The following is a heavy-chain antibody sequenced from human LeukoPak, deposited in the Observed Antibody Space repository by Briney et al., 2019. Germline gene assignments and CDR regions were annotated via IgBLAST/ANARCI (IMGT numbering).Heavy chain of an antibody. CDR1: GFTFSSFW. CDR3: ARISSISYYFDY. J-gene: IGHJ4*02. CDR2: IKLDGSEK. Sequence: GGSLRLSCAASGFTFSSFWMTWVRQAPGKGLEWVANIKLDGSEKYYVDSVKGRFTVSRDNAKNSPYLQMNSLRAEDTAVYYCARISSISYYFDYWGLGTLVTVSS. V-gene: IGHV3-7*01.